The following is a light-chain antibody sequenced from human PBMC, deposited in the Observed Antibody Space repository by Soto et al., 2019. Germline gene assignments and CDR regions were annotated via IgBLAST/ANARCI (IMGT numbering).Light chain of an antibody. Sequence: QSALTQPASVSGSPGQSITISCTGTSSDVGSYKLVSWYQQHPGKAPKLMISEVSKRPSGISDRFSGSKSGSTASLTISGIQAEDGADYYCCSYAGTSTHTVFGGGTQLTVL. J-gene: IGLJ7*01. V-gene: IGLV2-23*02. CDR2: EVS. CDR1: SSDVGSYKL. CDR3: CSYAGTSTHTV.